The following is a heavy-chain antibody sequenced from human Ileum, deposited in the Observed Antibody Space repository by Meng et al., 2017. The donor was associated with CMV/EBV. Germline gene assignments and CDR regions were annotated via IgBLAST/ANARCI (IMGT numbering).Heavy chain of an antibody. D-gene: IGHD3-3*01. V-gene: IGHV4-4*02. CDR3: ARRGSRFLEWTNTWFDP. Sequence: SISNSNWWRWVRRSPGKGLEWIGEIHHRGTTDYSPSLMNRVTIFVDKSKNQFSLTMISVTAADTATYYCARRGSRFLEWTNTWFDPWGQGTLVTVSS. CDR2: IHHRGTT. CDR1: SISNSNW. J-gene: IGHJ5*02.